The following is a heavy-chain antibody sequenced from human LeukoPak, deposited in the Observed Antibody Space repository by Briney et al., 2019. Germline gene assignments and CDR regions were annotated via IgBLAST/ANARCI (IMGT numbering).Heavy chain of an antibody. CDR2: IFYSGNT. Sequence: SETLSLTCTVSGGSISSSSYYWGWIRQPPGKGLEWIGSIFYSGNTYYNPSLKSRVTISVDTSKSQFSLKLSSVTAADTAVYYCARLYAGTRPPDYWGQGTLVTVSS. CDR1: GGSISSSSYY. D-gene: IGHD2-2*02. V-gene: IGHV4-39*01. CDR3: ARLYAGTRPPDY. J-gene: IGHJ4*02.